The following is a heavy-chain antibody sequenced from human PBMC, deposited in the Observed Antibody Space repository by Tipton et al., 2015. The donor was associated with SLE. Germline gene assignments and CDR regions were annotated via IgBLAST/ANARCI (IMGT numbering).Heavy chain of an antibody. J-gene: IGHJ4*02. CDR2: INPSGGST. CDR3: ARECSGTGCLDY. D-gene: IGHD3-10*02. CDR1: GYTFISYF. Sequence: QLVQSGAEVKKPGASVKVSCQASGYTFISYFMHWVRQAPGQGLEWMGIINPSGGSTSYALKFQGRVTMSRDTSTSTVYMELSSLRSEDTAIYYCARECSGTGCLDYWGQGTLVTVSS. V-gene: IGHV1-46*01.